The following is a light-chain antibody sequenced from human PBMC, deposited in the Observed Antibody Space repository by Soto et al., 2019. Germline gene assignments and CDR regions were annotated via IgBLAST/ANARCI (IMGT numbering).Light chain of an antibody. CDR3: NSYTSSSTLV. Sequence: QSALTQPASVSGSPGQSITISCSGTSNDVGGYDYVSWYHQHPGKAPKLVIYEVSNRPSWVSNRFSGSKSGNTASLTISGLQPEDEADYYCNSYTSSSTLVFGGGTKVTVL. CDR1: SNDVGGYDY. V-gene: IGLV2-14*01. J-gene: IGLJ2*01. CDR2: EVS.